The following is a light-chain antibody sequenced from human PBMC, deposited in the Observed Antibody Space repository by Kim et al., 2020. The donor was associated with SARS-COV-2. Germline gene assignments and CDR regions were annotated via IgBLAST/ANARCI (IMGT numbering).Light chain of an antibody. J-gene: IGKJ4*01. CDR3: QQYGSSPLT. Sequence: PPGERAPLSGRASQSVSSSYLAWYQQKPGQAPRLLIYGASSRATGIPDRFSGSGSGTDFTLTISRLEPEDFAVYYCQQYGSSPLTFGGGTKVDIK. V-gene: IGKV3-20*01. CDR2: GAS. CDR1: QSVSSSY.